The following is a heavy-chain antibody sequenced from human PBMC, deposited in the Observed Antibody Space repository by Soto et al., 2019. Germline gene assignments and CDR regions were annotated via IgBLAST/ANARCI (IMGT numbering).Heavy chain of an antibody. CDR1: GYSFTTFW. V-gene: IGHV5-51*01. CDR2: IYPGDSDT. D-gene: IGHD6-13*01. Sequence: GESLKLSCKGSGYSFTTFWIGWVRQMPGKGLEWMGIIYPGDSDTRSSPSFQGQVTISADKSISTAYLQWSSLKASDTAMYYCARTSAAGKYYYGMDVWGQGTTVTVSS. J-gene: IGHJ6*02. CDR3: ARTSAAGKYYYGMDV.